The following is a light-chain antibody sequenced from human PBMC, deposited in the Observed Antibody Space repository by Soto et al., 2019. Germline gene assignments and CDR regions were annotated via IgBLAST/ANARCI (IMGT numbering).Light chain of an antibody. Sequence: QSVLTQPASVSGSPGQSITISCTGSSSDIGAYNYVSWFQQYPGKAPKLIISEVSNRPSGVSNRFSGSKSGNTASLTISGLQAEDEADYYCSSYTSSSTLVFGTGTKVTVL. CDR1: SSDIGAYNY. CDR2: EVS. CDR3: SSYTSSSTLV. J-gene: IGLJ1*01. V-gene: IGLV2-14*01.